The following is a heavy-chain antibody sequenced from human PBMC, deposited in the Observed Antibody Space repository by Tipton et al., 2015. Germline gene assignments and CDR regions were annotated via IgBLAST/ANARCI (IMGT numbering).Heavy chain of an antibody. V-gene: IGHV3-30*03. CDR3: ARAFGYRYTPRLDFDT. CDR2: ISYDGSNK. D-gene: IGHD5-18*01. J-gene: IGHJ4*02. CDR1: GFTFSTYG. Sequence: SLRLSCAASGFTFSTYGMHWVRQAPGKGLEWVAVISYDGSNKHYVDSVKGRFTISRDNSKNTLYLQMNSLRAEDTAVYYCARAFGYRYTPRLDFDTWGQGTLVTVSS.